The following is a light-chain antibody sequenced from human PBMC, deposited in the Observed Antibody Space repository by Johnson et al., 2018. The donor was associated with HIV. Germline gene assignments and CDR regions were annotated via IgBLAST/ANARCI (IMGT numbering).Light chain of an antibody. V-gene: IGLV1-51*01. CDR2: DNN. Sequence: QSVLTQPPSVSAAPGQKVTISCSGSSSNIGNNYVSWYQQLPGTAPKLLIYDNNKRPSGIPDRFSGSKSGTSATLGITRLQTGDEADYYCGKWDSSLRSGFFETGTKVTVL. CDR1: SSNIGNNY. CDR3: GKWDSSLRSGF. J-gene: IGLJ1*01.